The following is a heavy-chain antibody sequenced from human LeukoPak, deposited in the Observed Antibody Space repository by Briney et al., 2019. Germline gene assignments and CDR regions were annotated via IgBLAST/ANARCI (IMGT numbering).Heavy chain of an antibody. CDR3: ARGGSGYYSIWTAGRGYYFDY. V-gene: IGHV4-34*01. D-gene: IGHD3-22*01. CDR1: GGSFSGYY. J-gene: IGHJ4*02. CDR2: INHSGST. Sequence: SETLSLTCAVYGGSFSGYYWSWIRQPPGKGLEWIGEINHSGSTNYNPSLKSRVTISVDTSKNQFSLKLSSVTAADTAVYYCARGGSGYYSIWTAGRGYYFDYWGQGTLVTVSS.